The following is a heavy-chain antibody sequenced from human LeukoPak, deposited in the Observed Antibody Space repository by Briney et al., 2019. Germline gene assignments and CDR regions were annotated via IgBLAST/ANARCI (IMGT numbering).Heavy chain of an antibody. CDR2: INPSGGST. CDR3: ARDMISYGYDY. Sequence: ASVKVSCKASGYTFTRYYMHWVRQAPGQGLEWMGIINPSGGSTSYAQKFQGRVTMTRDTSTSTVYMELSSLRSEDTAVYYCARDMISYGYDYWGQGTLVTVSS. D-gene: IGHD5-18*01. CDR1: GYTFTRYY. J-gene: IGHJ4*02. V-gene: IGHV1-46*01.